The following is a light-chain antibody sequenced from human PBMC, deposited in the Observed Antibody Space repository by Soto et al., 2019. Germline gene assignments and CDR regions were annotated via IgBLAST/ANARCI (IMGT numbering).Light chain of an antibody. Sequence: DIQMTQSPSSLSASVGDRVTITCQASQNINNYLNWYQQKPGRAPKLLIYDASNLEAGVPSRVRGSGFGTDFTCTISRLQPEDIATYYCQQYENLPTFGQGTRLEI. CDR2: DAS. CDR1: QNINNY. CDR3: QQYENLPT. V-gene: IGKV1-33*01. J-gene: IGKJ5*01.